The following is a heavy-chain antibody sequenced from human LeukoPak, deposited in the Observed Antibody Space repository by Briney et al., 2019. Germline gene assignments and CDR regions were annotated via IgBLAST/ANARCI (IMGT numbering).Heavy chain of an antibody. CDR1: GFIFSRYS. CDR2: IGSSSGTI. Sequence: GGSLRLSCAASGFIFSRYSMNWARQALANGLEWVSYIGSSSGTIHYADSVKGRFTISRDNAKNSLYLQMNSVRDEDTAVYYCAREAVAGNYFDNWGQGTLVTVSS. D-gene: IGHD6-19*01. V-gene: IGHV3-48*02. CDR3: AREAVAGNYFDN. J-gene: IGHJ4*02.